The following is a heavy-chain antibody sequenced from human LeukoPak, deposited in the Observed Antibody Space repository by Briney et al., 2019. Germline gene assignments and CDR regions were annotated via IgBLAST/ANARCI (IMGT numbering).Heavy chain of an antibody. CDR2: IFPDDSNT. Sequence: GESLKISCTASGYSFASSWIAWVRQMPGKGLEWMGIIFPDDSNTRYSPSFQGQVTISADKSISTAYLQWSSLKASDTAMYYCASPAADCGGDCRDAFDIWGQGTMVTVSS. J-gene: IGHJ3*02. V-gene: IGHV5-51*01. CDR1: GYSFASSW. CDR3: ASPAADCGGDCRDAFDI. D-gene: IGHD2-21*02.